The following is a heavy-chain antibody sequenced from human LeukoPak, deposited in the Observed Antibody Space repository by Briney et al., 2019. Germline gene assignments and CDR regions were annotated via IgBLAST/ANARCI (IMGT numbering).Heavy chain of an antibody. Sequence: AGGSLRLSCAASGFTVSTSYMNWVRQAPGRGLEWVSIIYRDGNGYYADSVKGRFTISRVDSENTVYLQMNSLRAEDTAVYYGGRDLTKGAVGYWGQGTLVIFS. CDR3: GRDLTKGAVGY. V-gene: IGHV3-66*01. CDR2: IYRDGNG. J-gene: IGHJ4*02. D-gene: IGHD3-9*01. CDR1: GFTVSTSY.